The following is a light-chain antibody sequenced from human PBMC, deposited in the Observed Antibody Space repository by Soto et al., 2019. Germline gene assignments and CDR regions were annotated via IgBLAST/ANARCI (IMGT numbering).Light chain of an antibody. CDR2: WAS. CDR3: QQYYSSPLT. J-gene: IGKJ4*01. Sequence: DIVMTQSPDSLAVSLFDSGTPNGRSNQNILYSSNNKNYLAWYQQRPGQPPKLLIYWASTRESGVPDRFSGSGSGTDFTLTISSLQAEDVAAYYCQQYYSSPLTFGGGTKVDIK. CDR1: QNILYSSNNKNY. V-gene: IGKV4-1*01.